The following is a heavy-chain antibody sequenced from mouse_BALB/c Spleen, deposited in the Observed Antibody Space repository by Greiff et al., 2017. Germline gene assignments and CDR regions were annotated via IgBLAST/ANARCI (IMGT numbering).Heavy chain of an antibody. V-gene: IGHV5-17*02. D-gene: IGHD2-14*01. CDR3: ARSEGGYDGAAPYYAMDY. Sequence: EVKLMESGGGLVQPGGSRKLSCAASGFTFSSFGMHWVRQAPEKGLEWVAYISSGSSTIYYADTVKGRFTISRDNPKNTLFLQMTSLRSEDTAMYYWARSEGGYDGAAPYYAMDYWGQGTSVTVSS. CDR1: GFTFSSFG. J-gene: IGHJ4*01. CDR2: ISSGSSTI.